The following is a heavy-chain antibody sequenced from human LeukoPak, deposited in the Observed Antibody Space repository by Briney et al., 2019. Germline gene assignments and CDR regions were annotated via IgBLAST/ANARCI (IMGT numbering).Heavy chain of an antibody. CDR2: ITSSGCTT. CDR1: GFTFSNYA. Sequence: GGSLRLSCAASGFTFSNYAMSWVRQAPGKGLAVVSTITSSGCTTYNADSVKGRVTISRDNSMNTLFLQMNSLRADETGVYYCAKSENALVYYDYWGRGNLITVSS. D-gene: IGHD3-16*01. CDR3: AKSENALVYYDY. V-gene: IGHV3-23*01. J-gene: IGHJ4*02.